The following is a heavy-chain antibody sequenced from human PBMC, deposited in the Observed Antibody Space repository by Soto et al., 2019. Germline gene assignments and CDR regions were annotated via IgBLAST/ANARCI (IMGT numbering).Heavy chain of an antibody. Sequence: PSETLSLTCAVYGGSFSGYYWSWIRQPPGKGLEWIGEINHSGSTSYNPPLKSRVTISVDTSKNQFSLKLSSVTAADTAVYYCARGTTGKVDYWGQGTLVTVSS. CDR1: GGSFSGYY. V-gene: IGHV4-34*01. CDR3: ARGTTGKVDY. CDR2: INHSGST. J-gene: IGHJ4*02. D-gene: IGHD1-1*01.